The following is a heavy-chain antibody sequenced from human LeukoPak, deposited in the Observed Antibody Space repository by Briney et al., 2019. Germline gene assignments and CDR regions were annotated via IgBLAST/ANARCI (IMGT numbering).Heavy chain of an antibody. J-gene: IGHJ6*02. V-gene: IGHV1-69*04. CDR1: GGTFSSYA. CDR3: ARDIRGSSPDYYYYGMDV. Sequence: SVEVSCKASGGTFSSYAISWVRQAPGQGLEWMGRIIPILGIANYAQKFQGRVTITADKSTCTAYMELSSLRSEDTAVYYCARDIRGSSPDYYYYGMDVWGQGTTVTVSS. D-gene: IGHD6-6*01. CDR2: IIPILGIA.